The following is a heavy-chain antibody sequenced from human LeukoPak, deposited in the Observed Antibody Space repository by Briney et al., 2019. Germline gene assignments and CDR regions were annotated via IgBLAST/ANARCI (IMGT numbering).Heavy chain of an antibody. Sequence: SETLSLTCAVYGGSFSSYYWSWIRQPPGKGLEWIGEINHSGSTNYNPSLKSRATISIDTSNNRFSLRLTSATAADTAVYYCARWSSDWENNYFDPWGQGILVTVSS. CDR2: INHSGST. D-gene: IGHD6-19*01. CDR1: GGSFSSYY. J-gene: IGHJ5*02. V-gene: IGHV4-34*01. CDR3: ARWSSDWENNYFDP.